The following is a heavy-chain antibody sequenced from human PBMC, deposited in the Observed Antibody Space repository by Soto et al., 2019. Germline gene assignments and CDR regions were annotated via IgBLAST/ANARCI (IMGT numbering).Heavy chain of an antibody. CDR2: FGSGGDR. Sequence: EVRLVESGGGLLQPGTSVRLSCAAPGFSLSSYDLPWVRQVPEKRLEWVAFFGSGGDRHYSASVKGRFTISRDSAKKSFYLQMNSLKVGDSAVYHCGRAQSRNWIARGYGIDVWGQGTTVIVSS. D-gene: IGHD2-2*03. V-gene: IGHV3-13*04. J-gene: IGHJ6*02. CDR3: GRAQSRNWIARGYGIDV. CDR1: GFSLSSYD.